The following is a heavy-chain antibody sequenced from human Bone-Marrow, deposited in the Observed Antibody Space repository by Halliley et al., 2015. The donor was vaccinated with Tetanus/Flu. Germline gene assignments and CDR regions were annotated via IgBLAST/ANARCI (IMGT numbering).Heavy chain of an antibody. V-gene: IGHV1-8*01. CDR2: MNPNSGNT. D-gene: IGHD6-6*01. J-gene: IGHJ4*02. CDR1: GYTFSSYD. Sequence: QVQLVQSGAEVKKPGASVKVSCKASGYTFSSYDITWVRQATGQGLEWMGWMNPNSGNTGYAEKFRGRVTMTGDTSITTAYMEMSSLNSEDTAVYYCARAVRNQLVSDFWGQGTLVTVSS. CDR3: ARAVRNQLVSDF.